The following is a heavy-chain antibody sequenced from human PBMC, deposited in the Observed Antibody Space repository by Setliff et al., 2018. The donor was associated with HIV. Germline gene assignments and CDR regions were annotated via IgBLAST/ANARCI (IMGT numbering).Heavy chain of an antibody. V-gene: IGHV4-34*01. CDR2: INHSGST. D-gene: IGHD3-22*01. J-gene: IGHJ3*02. Sequence: SETLSLTCAVYGGSFSGYYWSWIRQPPGKGLEWIGEINHSGSTNYNPSLKSRVTISVDTSKNRFSLRLTSVTAADTAVYYCARVGDFYDSSGYYSVLDAFDIWGRGTMVTVSS. CDR3: ARVGDFYDSSGYYSVLDAFDI. CDR1: GGSFSGYY.